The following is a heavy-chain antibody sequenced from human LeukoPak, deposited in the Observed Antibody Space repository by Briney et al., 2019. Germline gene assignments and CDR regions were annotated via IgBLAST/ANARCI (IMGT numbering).Heavy chain of an antibody. D-gene: IGHD6-6*01. CDR2: IYYSGST. J-gene: IGHJ6*02. CDR1: GGSISSYY. V-gene: IGHV4-59*01. Sequence: SETLSLTCTVSGGSISSYYWSWIRQPPGKGLEWIGYIYYSGSTNYNPSLKSRVTISVDTSKNQFSLKLSSVTAADTAVYYCAREGPGIAARLYYYYGMDVWGQGTTVTVSS. CDR3: AREGPGIAARLYYYYGMDV.